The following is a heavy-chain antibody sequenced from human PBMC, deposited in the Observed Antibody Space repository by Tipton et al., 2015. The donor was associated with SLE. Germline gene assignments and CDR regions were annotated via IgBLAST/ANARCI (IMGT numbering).Heavy chain of an antibody. J-gene: IGHJ4*02. CDR1: GFTFSRYG. CDR3: AACRGGTYHLDY. D-gene: IGHD1-26*01. Sequence: SLRLSCAASGFTFSRYGMHWVRQAPGKGLEWIVLIWADGSNKYYADSVQGRFTISRDDSKNTLYLQMNSLRAEDTAVYYCAACRGGTYHLDYWGQGSLVTVSS. V-gene: IGHV3-33*08. CDR2: IWADGSNK.